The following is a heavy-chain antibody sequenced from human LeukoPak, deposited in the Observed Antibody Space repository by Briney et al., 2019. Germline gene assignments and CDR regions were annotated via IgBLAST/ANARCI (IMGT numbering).Heavy chain of an antibody. Sequence: SETLSLTCTVSGGSISGYCWSWIRQPPGKGLECIGYIYYSGSTNYNPSLKSRVTISVDTSRNQFSLKLTSVTAADTAVYYCAKVSDRDSSGYYWGFEYWGQGTPVTVSS. D-gene: IGHD3-22*01. CDR2: IYYSGST. CDR1: GGSISGYC. CDR3: AKVSDRDSSGYYWGFEY. J-gene: IGHJ4*02. V-gene: IGHV4-59*08.